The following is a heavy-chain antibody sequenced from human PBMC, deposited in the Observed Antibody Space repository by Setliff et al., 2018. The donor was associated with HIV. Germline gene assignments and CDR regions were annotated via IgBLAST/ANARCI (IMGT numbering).Heavy chain of an antibody. D-gene: IGHD3-16*01. J-gene: IGHJ5*02. Sequence: SETLSLTCTVSGQFISDGYYWGWIRQPPGKGLEWIGSVYHSGKTYYNPSLKSRVTMSADTSRNQISLMLRSMTAADTAVYYCAKHDFGEGSCFDPWGQGSLVTVSS. CDR3: AKHDFGEGSCFDP. CDR2: VYHSGKT. V-gene: IGHV4-38-2*02. CDR1: GQFISDGYY.